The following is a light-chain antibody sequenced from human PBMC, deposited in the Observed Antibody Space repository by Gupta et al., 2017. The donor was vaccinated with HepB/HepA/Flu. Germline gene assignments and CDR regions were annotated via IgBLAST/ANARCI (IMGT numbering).Light chain of an antibody. Sequence: ELVLTQSPATLSLSPVERATLSCRASQSVSSYLAWYQQKPGQAPRLLIYDASNRATGIPARFSGSGSGTDFSLTISSREPEDFAVYYCQQRSNWPPYTFGQGTKLEIK. CDR2: DAS. V-gene: IGKV3-11*01. J-gene: IGKJ2*01. CDR3: QQRSNWPPYT. CDR1: QSVSSY.